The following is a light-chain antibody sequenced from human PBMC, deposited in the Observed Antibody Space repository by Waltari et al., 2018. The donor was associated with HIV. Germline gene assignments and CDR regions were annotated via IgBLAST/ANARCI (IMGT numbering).Light chain of an antibody. CDR1: HTLNMW. CDR2: KAS. J-gene: IGKJ5*01. CDR3: QQYDNLPS. Sequence: DILLTQSPSTLAAFVGDRVTFTCRASHTLNMWLAWYQQKPVDPLKLLITKASTLEVGVPTRFRGRGSETEFTLTIDTLQPDDFAVYYCQQYDNLPSFGQGTRLE. V-gene: IGKV1-5*03.